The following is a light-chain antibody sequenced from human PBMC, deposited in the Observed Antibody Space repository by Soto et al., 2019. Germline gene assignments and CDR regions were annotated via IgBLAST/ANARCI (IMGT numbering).Light chain of an antibody. CDR1: SSDVGAYNY. J-gene: IGLJ2*01. CDR2: DVS. CDR3: TSFTSASTQV. Sequence: QSALTQPASVSGSPGQSITISCTGTSSDVGAYNYVSWYQQHPGKAPKLMIYDVSNWPSGVSNRFSGSKSGNTASLTISGLQAEDGADYYCTSFTSASTQVFGGGTKLTVL. V-gene: IGLV2-14*01.